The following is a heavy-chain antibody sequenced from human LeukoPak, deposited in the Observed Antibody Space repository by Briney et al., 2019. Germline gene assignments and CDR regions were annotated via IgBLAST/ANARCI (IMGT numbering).Heavy chain of an antibody. CDR3: ARWLELMRNFDW. CDR1: GFTFSDYW. J-gene: IGHJ4*02. D-gene: IGHD5-24*01. V-gene: IGHV3-7*01. Sequence: GGSLRLSCVGSGFTFSDYWMSWVRQAPGKGLEWVANIKQDGSEKGYVDALKGRFTISRDNAKNSRYLQMNSLRAEDTAVYYCARWLELMRNFDWWGQGTLVTVSS. CDR2: IKQDGSEK.